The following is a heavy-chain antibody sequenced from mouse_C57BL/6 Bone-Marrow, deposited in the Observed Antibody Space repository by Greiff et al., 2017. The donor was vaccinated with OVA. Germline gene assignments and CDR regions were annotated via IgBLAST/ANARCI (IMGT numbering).Heavy chain of an antibody. D-gene: IGHD4-1*01. CDR3: ARWTGTTWFAY. V-gene: IGHV1-64*01. Sequence: QVQLKQPGAELVKPGASVKLSCKASGYTFTSYWMHWVKQRPGQGLEWIGMIHPNSGSTNYNEKFKSKATLTVDKSSSTAYMQLSSLTSEDSAVYYCARWTGTTWFAYWGQGTLVTVSA. CDR2: IHPNSGST. J-gene: IGHJ3*01. CDR1: GYTFTSYW.